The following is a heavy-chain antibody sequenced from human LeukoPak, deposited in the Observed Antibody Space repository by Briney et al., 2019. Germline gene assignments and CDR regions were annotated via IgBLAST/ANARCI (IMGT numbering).Heavy chain of an antibody. V-gene: IGHV4-4*07. J-gene: IGHJ5*02. D-gene: IGHD3-22*01. CDR3: ARYYYDDSVYQSCFDP. Sequence: SETLSLTCTVSGGSISSYYWSWIRQPAGKGLEWIGRIYGSESSDYNPSLKSRVTISVDKSKNQFSLKLSSVTAADTAVYYCARYYYDDSVYQSCFDPWGQGTLVTVSS. CDR2: IYGSESS. CDR1: GGSISSYY.